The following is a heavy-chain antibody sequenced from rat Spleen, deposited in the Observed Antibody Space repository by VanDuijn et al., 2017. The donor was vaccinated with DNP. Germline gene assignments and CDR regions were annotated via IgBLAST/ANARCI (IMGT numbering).Heavy chain of an antibody. D-gene: IGHD1-9*01. CDR3: ARPYYGYNYFDY. CDR2: INTDGGST. J-gene: IGHJ2*01. V-gene: IGHV5-58*01. CDR1: GFTFSSYW. Sequence: EVQLVETGGGLVQPGRSLKLSCVASGFTFSSYWMFWIRQAPGKGLEWVASINTDGGSTYYPDSVKGRFTISRDNAKSTLYLQMDSLRSEDTATYYCARPYYGYNYFDYWGQGVMVTVSS.